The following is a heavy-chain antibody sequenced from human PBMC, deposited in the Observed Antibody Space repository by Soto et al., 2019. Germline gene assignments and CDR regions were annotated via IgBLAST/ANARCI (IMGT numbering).Heavy chain of an antibody. CDR2: ISSSSSYI. Sequence: GGSLRLSCAASGFTFSSYSMNWVRQAPGKGLEWVSSISSSSSYIYYADSVKGRFTISRDNAKNSLYLQMNSLRAEDTAVYYCARDHHYYDSSGYPLEVNAFDIWGQGTMVTVSS. CDR1: GFTFSSYS. CDR3: ARDHHYYDSSGYPLEVNAFDI. V-gene: IGHV3-21*01. D-gene: IGHD3-22*01. J-gene: IGHJ3*02.